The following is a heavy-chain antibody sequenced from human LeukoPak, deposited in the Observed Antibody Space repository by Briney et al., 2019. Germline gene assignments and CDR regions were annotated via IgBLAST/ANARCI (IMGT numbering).Heavy chain of an antibody. V-gene: IGHV3-23*01. Sequence: PGGSLRLPCAAAGFSFTSYSMSWVRQAPGQRLDWVSSISHVGGTYYADSVRGGFTICRDDSKNMVYLQMDSLRAEDTPVYYCAKDREYHDSCDYNGWGQGTLVTVSA. J-gene: IGHJ4*02. CDR3: AKDREYHDSCDYNG. CDR2: ISHVGGT. D-gene: IGHD3-22*01. CDR1: GFSFTSYS.